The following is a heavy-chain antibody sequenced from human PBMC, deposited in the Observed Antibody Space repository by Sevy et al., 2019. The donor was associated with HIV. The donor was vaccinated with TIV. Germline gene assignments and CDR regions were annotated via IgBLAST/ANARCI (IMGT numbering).Heavy chain of an antibody. CDR3: ARLSYYYDSSGYSHFDY. J-gene: IGHJ4*02. Sequence: GGSPRLSCAASGFTFSSYWMSWVRQAPGKGLEWVANIKQDGSEKYYVDSVKGRFTISRDNAKNSLYLQMNSLRAEDTAVYYCARLSYYYDSSGYSHFDYWGQGTLVTVSS. V-gene: IGHV3-7*03. D-gene: IGHD3-22*01. CDR1: GFTFSSYW. CDR2: IKQDGSEK.